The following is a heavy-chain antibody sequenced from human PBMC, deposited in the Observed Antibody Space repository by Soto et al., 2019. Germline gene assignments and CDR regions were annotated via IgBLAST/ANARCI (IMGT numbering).Heavy chain of an antibody. D-gene: IGHD1-20*01. CDR2: IYPGDSDT. CDR1: EYIFTTYW. V-gene: IGHV5-51*01. J-gene: IGHJ4*02. Sequence: EVQLVQSGAEVKKPGESLKISCKSSEYIFTTYWIAWVRQMPRKGLEWMGIIYPGDSDTRYSPSFQGQVTISADKSISTAYLQWSSLKASDTAMYYCARSYNSAPYYFDYWGQGTLVTVSS. CDR3: ARSYNSAPYYFDY.